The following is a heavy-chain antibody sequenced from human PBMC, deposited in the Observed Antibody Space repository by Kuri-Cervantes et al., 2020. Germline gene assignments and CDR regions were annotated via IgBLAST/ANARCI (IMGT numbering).Heavy chain of an antibody. D-gene: IGHD3-22*01. V-gene: IGHV4-39*02. CDR1: GGSISSSSYY. CDR2: IYYSGST. CDR3: ARDRGYNYYYYMDV. Sequence: SETLSLTCTVSGGSISSSSYYWGWIRQPPGKGLEWIGSIYYSGSTYYNPSLKSRVTISVDTSKDHFSLNLISVTAADTAVYYYARDRGYNYYYYMDVWGKGTMVTVSS. J-gene: IGHJ6*03.